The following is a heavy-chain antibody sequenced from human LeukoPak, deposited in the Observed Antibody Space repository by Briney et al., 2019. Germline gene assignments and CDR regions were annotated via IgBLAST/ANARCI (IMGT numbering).Heavy chain of an antibody. D-gene: IGHD3-3*01. Sequence: PSETLSLTCTVSGGSISNNYWSWIRQPPEKGLEWIGYIYHSTNYNPSLKSRVTISVDTSKNQFSLQLSSATAADTAVYYCASLGYFWGGSGYYSDYWGQGILVTVSS. V-gene: IGHV4-59*01. CDR3: ASLGYFWGGSGYYSDY. J-gene: IGHJ4*02. CDR2: IYHST. CDR1: GGSISNNY.